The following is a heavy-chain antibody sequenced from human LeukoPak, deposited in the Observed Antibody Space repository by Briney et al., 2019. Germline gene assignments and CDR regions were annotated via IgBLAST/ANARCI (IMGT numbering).Heavy chain of an antibody. CDR1: VYTFTSYD. CDR2: MNPDSGNT. D-gene: IGHD2-2*01. J-gene: IGHJ5*02. Sequence: ASVNVSFKASVYTFTSYDINWVRQAAGQGREGMGWMNPDSGNTGYAQKFQARVTMTRNTSISTAYMELSSLRSEDTAVYYCARGPYCRSMSCPYWFDPWGQGTLVTVSS. V-gene: IGHV1-8*01. CDR3: ARGPYCRSMSCPYWFDP.